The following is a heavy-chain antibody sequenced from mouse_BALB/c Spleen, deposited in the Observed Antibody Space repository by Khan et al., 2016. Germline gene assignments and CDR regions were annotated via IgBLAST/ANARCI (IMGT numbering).Heavy chain of an antibody. J-gene: IGHJ4*01. CDR2: IDPFNGGT. D-gene: IGHD1-1*01. CDR3: ASSTQSFYAMDY. V-gene: IGHV1S135*01. CDR1: GYSFTSYY. Sequence: EVQLQESGPELMKPGASVKISCKASGYSFTSYYMHWVKQSYGKSLEWIGYIDPFNGGTSYNQTFKGKATLTVDKSSSTAYMHLSSLTSEDSAVYYCASSTQSFYAMDYWGQGTSVTVSS.